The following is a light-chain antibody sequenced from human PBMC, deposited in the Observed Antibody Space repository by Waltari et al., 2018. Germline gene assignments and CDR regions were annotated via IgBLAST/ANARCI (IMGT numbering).Light chain of an antibody. CDR1: QSVSSY. J-gene: IGKJ1*01. CDR2: DAS. CDR3: QQRSNWPRT. V-gene: IGKV3-11*01. Sequence: EIVLTQSPATLSLSPGERATLSCRASQSVSSYLAWYQQKPGHAPRLRIYDASNRATGIPARFSGSGSGTDFTLTISSLEPEDFAVYYCQQRSNWPRTFGQGTKVEIK.